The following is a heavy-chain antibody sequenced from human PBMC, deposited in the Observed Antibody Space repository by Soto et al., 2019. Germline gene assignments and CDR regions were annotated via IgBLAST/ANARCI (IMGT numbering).Heavy chain of an antibody. D-gene: IGHD3-10*01. Sequence: SQTLSLTCAISGDSVSSNSAAWNWIRQSLSRGLEWLGRTYYRSKWYNDYAVSVKSRITINPDTSKNQFSLQLNSVTPEDTAVYYCARCDGSGSYYTFFYYGMDVWGQGTTVTVSS. CDR2: TYYRSKWYN. V-gene: IGHV6-1*01. CDR1: GDSVSSNSAA. CDR3: ARCDGSGSYYTFFYYGMDV. J-gene: IGHJ6*02.